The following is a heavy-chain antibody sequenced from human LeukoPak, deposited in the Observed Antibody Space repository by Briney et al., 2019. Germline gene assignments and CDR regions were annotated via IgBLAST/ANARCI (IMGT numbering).Heavy chain of an antibody. Sequence: GGSLRLSCAASGFTFSDYAMTWVRQAPGKGLEWVSTITGVSGDTFYADSVKGRFTISRDNSENTLFLQMSGLGAEDTAVFYCARVIAPRLDALDIWGQGTLVTVSS. CDR3: ARVIAPRLDALDI. CDR2: ITGVSGDT. V-gene: IGHV3-23*01. CDR1: GFTFSDYA. J-gene: IGHJ3*02. D-gene: IGHD6-6*01.